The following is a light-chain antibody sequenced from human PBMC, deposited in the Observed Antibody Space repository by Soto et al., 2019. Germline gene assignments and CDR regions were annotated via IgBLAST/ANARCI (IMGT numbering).Light chain of an antibody. CDR3: QHYNSYSRT. CDR1: QSIDSW. J-gene: IGKJ1*01. V-gene: IGKV1-5*03. CDR2: KAS. Sequence: DIQMTQSPSTLSASIGDRVTITCRASQSIDSWLAWYQQKRWKAPKLLIYKASSLQTGVPSRFSGSGSGTEFTLTISSLQTDDFATYYCQHYNSYSRTFGQGTKVEVK.